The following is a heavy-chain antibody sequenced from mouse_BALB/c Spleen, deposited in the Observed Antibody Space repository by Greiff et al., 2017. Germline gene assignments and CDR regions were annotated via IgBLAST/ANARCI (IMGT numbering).Heavy chain of an antibody. CDR2: IWAGGST. V-gene: IGHV2-9*02. D-gene: IGHD1-2*01. Sequence: VQLVESGPGLVAPSQSLSITCTVSGFSLTSYGVHWVRQPPGKGLEWLGVIWAGGSTNYNSALMSRLSISKDNSKSQVFLKMNSLQTDDTAMYYCARRGGYGYVWFAYWGQGTLVTVSA. J-gene: IGHJ3*01. CDR1: GFSLTSYG. CDR3: ARRGGYGYVWFAY.